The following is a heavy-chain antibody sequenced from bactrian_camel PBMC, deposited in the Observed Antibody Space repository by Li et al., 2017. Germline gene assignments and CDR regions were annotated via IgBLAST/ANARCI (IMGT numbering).Heavy chain of an antibody. CDR2: IQSDGHT. D-gene: IGHD6*01. CDR1: GDTSSRYC. Sequence: HVQLVESGGGLVQPGGSLRLSCAGSGDTSSRYCMAWFRQAPGKERENVATIQSDGHTDYADSVKGRFTISKDTARNTLYLQMNSLKTEDTAMYYCAKDTYGGNSYYDFGYWGQGTQVTVS. V-gene: IGHV3S1*01. J-gene: IGHJ6*01. CDR3: AKDTYGGNSYYDFGY.